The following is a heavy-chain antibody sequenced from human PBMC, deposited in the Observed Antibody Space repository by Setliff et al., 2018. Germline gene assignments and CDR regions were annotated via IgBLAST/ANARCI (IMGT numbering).Heavy chain of an antibody. CDR2: IWDDGVKK. CDR3: ARWRSSSPDDF. CDR1: GFTFSTYR. Sequence: LRLSCAASGFTFSTYRMHWVRQAPGKGLEWVAVIWDDGVKKYHADSVKGRFTISRDNSKNTLYLQMNSLRPEDTAVYYCARWRSSSPDDFWGQGTLVTVSS. D-gene: IGHD6-6*01. J-gene: IGHJ4*02. V-gene: IGHV3-33*08.